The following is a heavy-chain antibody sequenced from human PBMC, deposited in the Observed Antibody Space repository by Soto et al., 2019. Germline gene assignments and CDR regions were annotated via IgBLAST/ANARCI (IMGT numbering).Heavy chain of an antibody. CDR2: IYYSGST. D-gene: IGHD3-10*01. J-gene: IGHJ6*02. CDR1: GGSISSGGYY. Sequence: SETLSLTCTVSGGSISSGGYYWSWIRQHPGKGLEWIGYIYYSGSTYYNPSLKSRVTISVDTSKNQFSLKLSSVTAADTAVYYCARAGLLWFGESYYYYYGMDVWGQGTTVTVYS. V-gene: IGHV4-31*03. CDR3: ARAGLLWFGESYYYYYGMDV.